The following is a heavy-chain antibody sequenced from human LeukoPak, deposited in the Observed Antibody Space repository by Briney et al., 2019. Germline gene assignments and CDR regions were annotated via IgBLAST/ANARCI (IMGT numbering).Heavy chain of an antibody. Sequence: GGSLRLSCAASGFTISTYAMSWVRQAPGKGLEWVSTISGSGANTYYADSVRGRYTISRDNSKNTLYLHMNSLRAEDTAVYYCAKGRAGYTNPYYFDYWGQGTLVTVSS. CDR1: GFTISTYA. V-gene: IGHV3-23*01. J-gene: IGHJ4*02. CDR3: AKGRAGYTNPYYFDY. D-gene: IGHD3-16*02. CDR2: ISGSGANT.